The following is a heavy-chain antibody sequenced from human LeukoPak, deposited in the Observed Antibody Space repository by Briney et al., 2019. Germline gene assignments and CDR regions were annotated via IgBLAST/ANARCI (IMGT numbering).Heavy chain of an antibody. CDR3: ARTYYDFWRDYYYYYGMDV. J-gene: IGHJ6*02. CDR2: INPNSGGT. Sequence: GASVKVSCTASGYTFTGYYMHWVRQAPRQGLEWMGWINPNSGGTNYAQKFQGRVTMTRDTSISTAYMELSRLRSDDTAVYYCARTYYDFWRDYYYYYGMDVWGQGTTVTVSS. CDR1: GYTFTGYY. D-gene: IGHD3-3*01. V-gene: IGHV1-2*02.